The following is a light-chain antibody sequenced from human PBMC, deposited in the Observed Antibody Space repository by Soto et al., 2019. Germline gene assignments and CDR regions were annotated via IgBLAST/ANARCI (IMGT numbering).Light chain of an antibody. CDR1: SSDVGGYNY. V-gene: IGLV2-14*01. CDR3: SSYTTSNTYV. Sequence: QSVLTQPASVSGSPGQSITVSCTGTSSDVGGYNYVSWYQQHPGKVPQLMIFDVSNRPSGVSHRFSGSKSGNTASLTISGLQADDEADYSCSSYTTSNTYVFGTGTKVTVL. CDR2: DVS. J-gene: IGLJ1*01.